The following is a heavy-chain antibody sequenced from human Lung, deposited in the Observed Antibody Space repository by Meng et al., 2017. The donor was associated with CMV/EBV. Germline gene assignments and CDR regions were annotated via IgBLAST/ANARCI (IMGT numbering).Heavy chain of an antibody. V-gene: IGHV3-74*01. CDR1: GFSFSNHG. J-gene: IGHJ4*02. Sequence: EVQLVESGGGLVQPGGSRGLSCSASGFSFSNHGLHWVRQAPGKGLVWVARINSDERSRSYADSVRGRFTISRDNSKNTLYLQMDSLRAEDTAMYYCARGVGESLGWEMGYWGQGTLVTVAS. CDR2: INSDERSR. D-gene: IGHD3-3*01. CDR3: ARGVGESLGWEMGY.